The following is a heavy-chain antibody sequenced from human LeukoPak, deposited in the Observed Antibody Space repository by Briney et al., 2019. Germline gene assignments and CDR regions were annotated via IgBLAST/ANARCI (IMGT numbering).Heavy chain of an antibody. Sequence: GGSLRLSCAASGFTFSSYAMHWVRQAPGKGLEWVAVISYDGNSKYYADSVRGRFTISRNNSKNTLHLQVNSLRAENTAVYFCARDNLELYSYGSGSYGDLDYWGQGTLVTVSS. CDR1: GFTFSSYA. D-gene: IGHD3-10*01. V-gene: IGHV3-30-3*01. CDR3: ARDNLELYSYGSGSYGDLDY. CDR2: ISYDGNSK. J-gene: IGHJ4*02.